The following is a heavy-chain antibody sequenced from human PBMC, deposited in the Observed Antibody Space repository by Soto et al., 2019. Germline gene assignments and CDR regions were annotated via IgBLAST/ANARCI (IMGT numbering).Heavy chain of an antibody. J-gene: IGHJ4*02. V-gene: IGHV4-30-4*01. CDR1: GDSVSGGDSY. CDR3: VRGGNPYHYATSGPGTSDK. CDR2: TSFSGYT. Sequence: QVQLQESGPGLVKPSQTLSLTCTVSGDSVSGGDSYWSWIRQPPGKALEWIGYTSFSGYTSYTPSLKSRVTISVDMSKSQFSLRLTSVTAADTAIYYCVRGGNPYHYATSGPGTSDKWGQGTLVSVSS. D-gene: IGHD3-22*01.